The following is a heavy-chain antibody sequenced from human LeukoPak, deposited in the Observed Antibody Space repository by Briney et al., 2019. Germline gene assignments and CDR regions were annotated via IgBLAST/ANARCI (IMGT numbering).Heavy chain of an antibody. D-gene: IGHD6-13*01. CDR2: ISSSSSTI. CDR1: GFTFSNYA. J-gene: IGHJ4*02. V-gene: IGHV3-48*02. Sequence: PGGSLRLSCAASGFTFSNYAMSWVRQTPGKGLEWVSYISSSSSTIYYADSVKGRFTISRDNAKNSLYLQMNSLRDEDTAVYYCASGFGFKAAALDFDYWGQGTLVTVSS. CDR3: ASGFGFKAAALDFDY.